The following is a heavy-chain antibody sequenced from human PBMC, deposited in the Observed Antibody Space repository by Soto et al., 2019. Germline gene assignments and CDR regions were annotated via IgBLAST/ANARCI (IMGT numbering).Heavy chain of an antibody. V-gene: IGHV4-31*03. D-gene: IGHD4-17*01. Sequence: QVQLQESGPGLVKPSQTLSLTCTVSGGSISSGGYYWSWIRQHPGKVLEWIGYIYYSGSTYYNPYLKSRVTISVDTSKNQFSLKLSSVTAADTAVYYCARLLDGDYGWFDPWGQGTLVTVSS. CDR3: ARLLDGDYGWFDP. J-gene: IGHJ5*02. CDR2: IYYSGST. CDR1: GGSISSGGYY.